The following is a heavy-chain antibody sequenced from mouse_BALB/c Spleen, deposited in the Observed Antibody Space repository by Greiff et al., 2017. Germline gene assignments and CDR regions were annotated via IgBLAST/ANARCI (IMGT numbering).Heavy chain of an antibody. Sequence: DVMLVESGGGLVKPGGSLKLSCAASGFTFSSYAMSWVRQSPEKRLEWVAEISSGGSYTYYPDTVTGRFTISRDNAKNTLYLEMSSLRSEDTAMYYCARIYDGYYPYAMDYWGQGTSVTVSS. V-gene: IGHV5-9-4*01. CDR2: ISSGGSYT. J-gene: IGHJ4*01. CDR1: GFTFSSYA. CDR3: ARIYDGYYPYAMDY. D-gene: IGHD2-3*01.